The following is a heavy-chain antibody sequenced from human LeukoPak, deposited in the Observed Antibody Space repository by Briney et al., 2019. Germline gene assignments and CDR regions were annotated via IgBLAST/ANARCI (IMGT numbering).Heavy chain of an antibody. J-gene: IGHJ6*03. CDR2: MNPNTGNT. CDR1: GYTFGRYD. CDR3: ARDETLDYDFPHYYMDV. V-gene: IGHV1-8*01. D-gene: IGHD3-3*01. Sequence: ASVKVSCKASGYTFGRYDINWVRQATGQGLEWMGWMNPNTGNTFYAQKFQGRVTMTRDMSTSTVYMELSSLRSEDTAVYYCARDETLDYDFPHYYMDVWGKGTTVTVSS.